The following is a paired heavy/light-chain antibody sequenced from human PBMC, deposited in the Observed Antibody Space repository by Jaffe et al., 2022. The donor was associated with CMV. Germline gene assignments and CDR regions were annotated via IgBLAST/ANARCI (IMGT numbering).Heavy chain of an antibody. J-gene: IGHJ3*02. V-gene: IGHV3-33*01. Sequence: QVQLVESGGGVVQPGRSLRLSCAASGFTFNSYGMHWVRQAPGKGLEWVAVIWYDGTYKYYADSVKGRFTISRDNSKNTLYVQMNSLRAEDTAVYYCAGAALGSYAFDIWGQGTMVTVSS. CDR3: AGAALGSYAFDI. CDR1: GFTFNSYG. CDR2: IWYDGTYK. D-gene: IGHD6-13*01.
Light chain of an antibody. V-gene: IGLV3-21*01. CDR2: YDR. CDR1: NIGNKS. Sequence: SYVLTQPPSVSVAPGKTARITCGGNNIGNKSVHWYQQKPGQAPVLVIYYDRDRPSGIPERFSGSNSGHTATLTISRVEAGDEADYYCQVWESSSDQGVFGGGTKLTVL. CDR3: QVWESSSDQGV. J-gene: IGLJ3*02.